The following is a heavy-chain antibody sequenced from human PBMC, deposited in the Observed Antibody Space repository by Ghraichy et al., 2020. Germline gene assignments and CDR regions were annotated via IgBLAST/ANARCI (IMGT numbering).Heavy chain of an antibody. Sequence: ASVKVSCKASGYPFTSYDINWFRQSTGQGLEWMGWMNPNSGNTGYAQKFQGRVTMTRNTSISTAYMELSSLRSEDTAVYYCARGEGFYGYCSGGSCYSPEGYYYYGMDVWGQGTTVTVSS. J-gene: IGHJ6*01. CDR2: MNPNSGNT. CDR3: ARGEGFYGYCSGGSCYSPEGYYYYGMDV. V-gene: IGHV1-8*01. D-gene: IGHD2-15*01. CDR1: GYPFTSYD.